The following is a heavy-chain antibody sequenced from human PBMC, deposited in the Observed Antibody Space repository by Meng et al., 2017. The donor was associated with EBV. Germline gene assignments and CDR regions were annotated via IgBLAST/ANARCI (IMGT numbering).Heavy chain of an antibody. J-gene: IGHJ4*02. Sequence: QLLRLQPGAGGVLTPSTLPPPCCVSGGGSFSDYYSWLSRPPGEKGVGFIGKYTRGGTTNNPSLKERLAISSDTTKKNNSSQMRCSVAAENAVVYCWAAMVTAVQRDFDYWGQGTLVTVSS. CDR2: YTRGGTT. CDR1: GGSFSDYY. CDR3: AAMVTAVQRDFDY. D-gene: IGHD1-1*01. V-gene: IGHV4-34*05.